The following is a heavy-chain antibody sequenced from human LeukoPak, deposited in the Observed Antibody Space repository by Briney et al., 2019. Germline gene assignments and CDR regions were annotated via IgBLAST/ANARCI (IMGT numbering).Heavy chain of an antibody. J-gene: IGHJ4*02. CDR1: GGSISSYY. Sequence: SETLSLTCTVSGGSISSYYWSWIRQPPGKGLEWIGYIYYSGSTNCNPSLKSRVTISVDTSKNQFSLKLSSVTAADTAVYYCARGNYYDSSGYTPRLSTFDYWGQGTLVTVSS. D-gene: IGHD3-22*01. V-gene: IGHV4-59*01. CDR2: IYYSGST. CDR3: ARGNYYDSSGYTPRLSTFDY.